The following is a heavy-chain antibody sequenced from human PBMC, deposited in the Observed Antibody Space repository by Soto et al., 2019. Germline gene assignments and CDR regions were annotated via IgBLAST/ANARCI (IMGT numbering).Heavy chain of an antibody. Sequence: GGSLRLSCAASGFTFSWYYMSWVRQAPGKGLEWVANIKQDGSDKYYVDSVKGRFTISRDNAENSLYLQMNSLRAEDTAVYYCARDRRPVVYSGLDVWGQGTTVTVSS. J-gene: IGHJ6*02. V-gene: IGHV3-7*05. CDR3: ARDRRPVVYSGLDV. CDR2: IKQDGSDK. D-gene: IGHD1-26*01. CDR1: GFTFSWYY.